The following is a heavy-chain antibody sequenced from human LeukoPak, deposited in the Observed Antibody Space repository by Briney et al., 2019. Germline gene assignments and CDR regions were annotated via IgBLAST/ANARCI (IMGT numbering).Heavy chain of an antibody. Sequence: SQTLSLTCAISGDSVSSNSATWDWIRQSPSRGLEWLGRTYYRSKWYNDYAVSLKSRVTTNPDTSKNQFSLQLNSVTPEDTAVYYCAREGSDGYLFDYWGQGSLVIVSS. V-gene: IGHV6-1*01. CDR1: GDSVSSNSAT. J-gene: IGHJ4*02. D-gene: IGHD3-16*01. CDR2: TYYRSKWYN. CDR3: AREGSDGYLFDY.